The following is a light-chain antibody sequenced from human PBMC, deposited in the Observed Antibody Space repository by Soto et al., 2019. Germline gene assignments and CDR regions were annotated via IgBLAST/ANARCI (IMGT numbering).Light chain of an antibody. J-gene: IGKJ2*01. CDR1: QTISSS. Sequence: DIQMTQSPSSLSASVGDRVTITCRASQTISSSLNWYQQKPGKAPDLLIYAASNLQSGVPSRFSGSGVGSDFTLNISSLQPEDVATYYCQQSYSSPQMYTVGQGTRLYIK. CDR3: QQSYSSPQMYT. CDR2: AAS. V-gene: IGKV1-39*01.